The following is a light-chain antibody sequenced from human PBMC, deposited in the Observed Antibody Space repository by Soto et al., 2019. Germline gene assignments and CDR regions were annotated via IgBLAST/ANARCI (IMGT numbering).Light chain of an antibody. J-gene: IGLJ2*01. CDR1: SSNIGSNY. CDR3: AAWDDSLNGVV. Sequence: QSVVTQPPSASGTAGQRVTISCSGSSSNIGSNYVYWYQQLPGTAPKLLIYSNNQRPSGVPDRFSGSKSGTSASLAISGLRSEDEADYYCAAWDDSLNGVVFGGGTKLTVL. CDR2: SNN. V-gene: IGLV1-47*02.